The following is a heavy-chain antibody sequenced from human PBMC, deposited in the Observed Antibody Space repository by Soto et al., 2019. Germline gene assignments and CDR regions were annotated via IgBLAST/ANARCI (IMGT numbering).Heavy chain of an antibody. CDR3: ARDLGGMAI. CDR1: GYTFTSYA. CDR2: INAGSGNT. V-gene: IGHV1-3*01. J-gene: IGHJ3*02. Sequence: QVQLVQSGAEVKKPGASVKVSCKASGYTFTSYAMHWMRQAPGQRLEWRGWINAGSGNTKYSQKFQGRVTITRDTSASTAYMELSRLRSEDTALYYCARDLGGMAIWGQGTMVTVSS. D-gene: IGHD3-10*01.